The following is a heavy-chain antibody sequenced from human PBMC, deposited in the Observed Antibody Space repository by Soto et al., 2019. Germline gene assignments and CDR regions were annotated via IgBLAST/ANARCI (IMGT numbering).Heavy chain of an antibody. Sequence: EVQLVESGGDLVQPGGSLRLSCAASGFTFSTYWMHWVRQVPGKGPEWVSRMSSDGSSTAYADSVRGRFIISRDNAKNTLYQQMNSLRVDDTAVYYCARGTVRDHDFGDHWGLGTLVAVSS. CDR2: MSSDGSST. CDR1: GFTFSTYW. CDR3: ARGTVRDHDFGDH. D-gene: IGHD4-17*01. J-gene: IGHJ4*02. V-gene: IGHV3-74*01.